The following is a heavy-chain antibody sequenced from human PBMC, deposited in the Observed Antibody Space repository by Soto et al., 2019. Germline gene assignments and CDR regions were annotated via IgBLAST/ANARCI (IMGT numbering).Heavy chain of an antibody. Sequence: WGSLRLSCAASGFTFSSYGMHWVRQAPGKGLEWVAVIWYDGSNKYYADSVKGRFTISRDNSKNTLYLQMNSLRAEDTAVYYCAKEHSSSSVYWGQGTLVTVSS. CDR2: IWYDGSNK. D-gene: IGHD6-6*01. V-gene: IGHV3-33*06. CDR1: GFTFSSYG. CDR3: AKEHSSSSVY. J-gene: IGHJ4*02.